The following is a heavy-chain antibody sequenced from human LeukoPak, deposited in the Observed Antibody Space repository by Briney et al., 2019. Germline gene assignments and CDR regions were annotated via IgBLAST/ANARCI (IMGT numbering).Heavy chain of an antibody. CDR1: GGTFSSYA. D-gene: IGHD6-13*01. J-gene: IGHJ6*03. V-gene: IGHV1-69*05. CDR3: ARVPAAGGTEDYYYYYMDV. Sequence: SVKVSCKASGGTFSSYAISWVRQAPGQGLEWMGGIIPIFGTANYAQKFQGRVTITTDESTSTAYMELSSLRSEDTAVYYCARVPAAGGTEDYYYYYMDVWGKGTTVTVSS. CDR2: IIPIFGTA.